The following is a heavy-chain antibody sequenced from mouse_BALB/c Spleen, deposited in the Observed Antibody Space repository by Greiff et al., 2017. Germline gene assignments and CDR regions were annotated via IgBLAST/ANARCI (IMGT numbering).Heavy chain of an antibody. D-gene: IGHD1-1*01. Sequence: EVQLQQSGPELVKPGASVKMSCKASGYTFTSYVMHWVKQKPGQGLEWIGNINPYNDGTKYNEKFKGKATLTSDKSSSTAYMELSSLTSEDSAVYYCARCYGSGGGCFGVWGAGTTLTVSS. CDR3: ARCYGSGGGCFGV. CDR2: INPYNDGT. CDR1: GYTFTSYV. J-gene: IGHJ1*01. V-gene: IGHV1-14*01.